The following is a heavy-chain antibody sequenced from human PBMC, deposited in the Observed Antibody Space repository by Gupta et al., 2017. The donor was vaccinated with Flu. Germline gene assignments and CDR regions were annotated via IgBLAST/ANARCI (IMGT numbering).Heavy chain of an antibody. CDR2: ISSSGSTI. Sequence: EVQLVASGGGLVQPGGSLRLSCAASGFTFSSYEMNWVRQAPGKGLEWVSYISSSGSTIYYADSVKGRFTISRDNAKNSLYLQMNSLRAEDTAVYYCARDRAIGAVAGKSFDYWGQGTLVTVSS. CDR3: ARDRAIGAVAGKSFDY. J-gene: IGHJ4*02. D-gene: IGHD6-19*01. V-gene: IGHV3-48*03. CDR1: GFTFSSYE.